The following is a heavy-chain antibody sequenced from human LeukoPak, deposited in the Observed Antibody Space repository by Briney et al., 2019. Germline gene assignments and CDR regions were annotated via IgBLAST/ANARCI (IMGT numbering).Heavy chain of an antibody. V-gene: IGHV3-74*01. J-gene: IGHJ1*01. CDR1: GFTFSDYW. D-gene: IGHD1-26*01. Sequence: PGGSLILSCEASGFTFSDYWMHWVRQAPGKGLEWVSRINTDGTFTRYPDSVQGRFTISRDTAKNTLLLQMNSLRAEDTAVYYCAREARVGGALQHRGQGTLVTVSS. CDR2: INTDGTFT. CDR3: AREARVGGALQH.